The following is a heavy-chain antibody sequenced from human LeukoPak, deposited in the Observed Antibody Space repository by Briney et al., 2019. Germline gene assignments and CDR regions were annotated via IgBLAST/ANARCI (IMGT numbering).Heavy chain of an antibody. V-gene: IGHV4-34*01. CDR2: INHSGST. J-gene: IGHJ4*02. Sequence: SETLSLTCTVSGGSISSYYWSWIRQPPGKGLEWIGEINHSGSTNYNPSLKSRVTISVDTSKNQFSLKLSSVTAADTAVYYCARERPSYYDILTGYYPRSLPYYFDYWGQGTLVTVSS. CDR3: ARERPSYYDILTGYYPRSLPYYFDY. CDR1: GGSISSYY. D-gene: IGHD3-9*01.